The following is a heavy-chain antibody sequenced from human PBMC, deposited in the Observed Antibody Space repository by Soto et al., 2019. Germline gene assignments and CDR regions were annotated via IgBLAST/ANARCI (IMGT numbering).Heavy chain of an antibody. CDR3: ARGNGYYYYGMDV. D-gene: IGHD1-1*01. CDR2: IIPIFGTA. Sequence: SVKVSCKDSGGTFSIYAISWVLQAPGQGLEWMGGIIPIFGTANYAQKFQGRVTITADKSTSTAYMELSSLRSEDTAVYYCARGNGYYYYGMDVWGQGTTVTVSS. CDR1: GGTFSIYA. J-gene: IGHJ6*02. V-gene: IGHV1-69*06.